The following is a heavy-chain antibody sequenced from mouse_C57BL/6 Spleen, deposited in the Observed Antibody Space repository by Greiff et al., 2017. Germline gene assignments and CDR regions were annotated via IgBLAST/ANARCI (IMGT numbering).Heavy chain of an antibody. CDR3: AKYDYDWYFDY. D-gene: IGHD2-4*01. Sequence: VQLQQPGAELVKPGASVKMSCKASGYTFPSYWITWVQPRPGQGLGWIGDIYPGSGSNNYNEKFKSKATLTVDTSSSTAYMQLSSLTSEDSAVYYCAKYDYDWYFDYWGQGTTLTVAS. CDR2: IYPGSGSN. V-gene: IGHV1-55*01. J-gene: IGHJ2*01. CDR1: GYTFPSYW.